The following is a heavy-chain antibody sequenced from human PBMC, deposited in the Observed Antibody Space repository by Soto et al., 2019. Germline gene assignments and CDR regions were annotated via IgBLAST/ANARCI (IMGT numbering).Heavy chain of an antibody. CDR2: INHSGST. J-gene: IGHJ4*02. CDR1: GGSFSGYY. CDR3: ARADPSYYYGSGSYSDY. D-gene: IGHD3-10*01. Sequence: SETLSLTCAVYGGSFSGYYWSWIRQPPGKGLEWIGEINHSGSTNYNPSLKSRVTISVDTSKNQFSLKLSSVTAADTAVYYCARADPSYYYGSGSYSDYWGQGTLVTV. V-gene: IGHV4-34*01.